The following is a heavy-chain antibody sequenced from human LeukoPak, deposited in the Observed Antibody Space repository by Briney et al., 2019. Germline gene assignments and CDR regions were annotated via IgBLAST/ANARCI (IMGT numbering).Heavy chain of an antibody. CDR3: ARDDSSGYYSDFDY. J-gene: IGHJ4*02. V-gene: IGHV1-2*02. Sequence: ASVKVSCKASGYTFTGYYMHWVRQAPGRGLEWMGWINPNSGGTNYAQKFQGRVTMTRDTSISTAYMELSRLRSDDTAVYYCARDDSSGYYSDFDYWGQGTLVTVSS. CDR1: GYTFTGYY. D-gene: IGHD3-22*01. CDR2: INPNSGGT.